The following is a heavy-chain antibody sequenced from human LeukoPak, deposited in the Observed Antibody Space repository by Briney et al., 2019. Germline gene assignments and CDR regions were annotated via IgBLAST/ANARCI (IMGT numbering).Heavy chain of an antibody. CDR1: GFSFTTAW. V-gene: IGHV3-23*01. CDR2: ISGNSGST. CDR3: AKEAFAVVPAAKSDY. D-gene: IGHD2-2*01. J-gene: IGHJ4*02. Sequence: GGSLRLSCGASGFSFTTAWMSWVRQAPGKGLEWVSAISGNSGSTYYADSVKGRCTISRDNSKNTLYLRMNSLRAEDTAVYYWAKEAFAVVPAAKSDYWGQGTLVTVSP.